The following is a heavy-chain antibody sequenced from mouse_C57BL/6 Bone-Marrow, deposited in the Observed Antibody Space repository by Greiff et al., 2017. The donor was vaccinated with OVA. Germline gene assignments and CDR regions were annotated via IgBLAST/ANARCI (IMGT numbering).Heavy chain of an antibody. V-gene: IGHV5-16*01. Sequence: EVQLVESEGGLVQPGRSMKLSCTASGFTFSDYYMAWVRQVPEKGLEWVANINYDGSSTYYLDSLKSRFIISRDNAKNILYLQMSSLKSEDTATYYCARGDGSTWYFDVWGTGTTVTVSS. D-gene: IGHD1-1*01. CDR2: INYDGSST. CDR3: ARGDGSTWYFDV. CDR1: GFTFSDYY. J-gene: IGHJ1*03.